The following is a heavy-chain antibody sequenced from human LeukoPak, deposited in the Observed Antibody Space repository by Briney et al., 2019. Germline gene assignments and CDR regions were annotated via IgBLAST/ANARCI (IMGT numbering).Heavy chain of an antibody. V-gene: IGHV5-51*01. CDR1: GYSFTSYW. Sequence: GESLKISCKGSGYSFTSYWIAWVRQMPGKGLEWMGTMYPGDSDTRYSPSFQGQVTISADKSISTAFLQWSSLKASDSAMYYCARHSSHGEYAYVFDIWGQGTMVTASS. J-gene: IGHJ3*02. CDR2: MYPGDSDT. D-gene: IGHD2/OR15-2a*01. CDR3: ARHSSHGEYAYVFDI.